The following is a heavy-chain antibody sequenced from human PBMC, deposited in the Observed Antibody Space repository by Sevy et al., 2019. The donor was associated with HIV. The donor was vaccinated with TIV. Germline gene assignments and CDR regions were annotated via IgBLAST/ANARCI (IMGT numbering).Heavy chain of an antibody. J-gene: IGHJ4*02. CDR2: IYHSGST. D-gene: IGHD3-10*01. V-gene: IGHV4-38-2*01. CDR1: GYAISSGYY. Sequence: SETLSLTCAVSGYAISSGYYWGWIRQPPGKGLEWIGSIYHSGSTYYNPSLKSRVTISVDTSKNQFSLKLSSVTAADTAVYYCATYGSGSYYKGFTPHFDYWGQGTLVTVSS. CDR3: ATYGSGSYYKGFTPHFDY.